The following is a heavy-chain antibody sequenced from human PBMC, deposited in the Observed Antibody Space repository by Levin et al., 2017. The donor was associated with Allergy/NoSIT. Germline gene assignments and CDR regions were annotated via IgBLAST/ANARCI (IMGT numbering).Heavy chain of an antibody. V-gene: IGHV1-46*01. CDR1: GYTFTSYY. CDR3: AGEMATETRKFGSYGMDV. D-gene: IGHD5-24*01. J-gene: IGHJ6*02. Sequence: ASVKVSCKASGYTFTSYYMHWVRQAPGQGLEWMGIINPSGGSTSYAQKFQGRVTMTRDTSTSTVYMELSSLRSEDTAVYYCAGEMATETRKFGSYGMDVWGQGTTVTVSS. CDR2: INPSGGST.